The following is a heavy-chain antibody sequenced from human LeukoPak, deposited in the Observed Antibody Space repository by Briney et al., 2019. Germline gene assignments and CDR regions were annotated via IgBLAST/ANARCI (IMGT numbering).Heavy chain of an antibody. Sequence: PGGSLRLSCAASGFTFSSYAMSWVRQAPGKGLEWVSYISSSSSTIYYADSVKGRFTISRDNAKNSLYLQMNSLRDEDTAVYYCARDQRATYYYDSSGYSKDAFDIWGQGTMVTVSS. V-gene: IGHV3-48*02. CDR2: ISSSSSTI. CDR3: ARDQRATYYYDSSGYSKDAFDI. J-gene: IGHJ3*02. D-gene: IGHD3-22*01. CDR1: GFTFSSYA.